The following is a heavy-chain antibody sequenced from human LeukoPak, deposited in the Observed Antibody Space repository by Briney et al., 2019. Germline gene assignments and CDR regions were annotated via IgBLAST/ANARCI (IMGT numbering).Heavy chain of an antibody. D-gene: IGHD3-22*01. V-gene: IGHV3-21*01. CDR1: GLTFTSYS. CDR3: ARLKRNSDRSGFYYYYDN. Sequence: GGSLRLSCAASGLTFTSYSFNWVRQAPGKGLEWVSSINTVGSYIYYADSVKGRFTISRDNADNSLYLQMSSLRAEDTAIYFCARLKRNSDRSGFYYYYDNWGQGTLVTVSS. J-gene: IGHJ4*02. CDR2: INTVGSYI.